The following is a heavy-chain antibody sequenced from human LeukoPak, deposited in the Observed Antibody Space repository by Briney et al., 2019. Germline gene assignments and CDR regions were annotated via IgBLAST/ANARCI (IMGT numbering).Heavy chain of an antibody. CDR1: GYTFTSYG. J-gene: IGHJ6*02. V-gene: IGHV1-18*01. CDR2: ISAYNGNT. CDR3: AREEQVTVTTSYYYGMDV. D-gene: IGHD4-17*01. Sequence: ASVKVSCKASGYTFTSYGISWVRQAPGQGLEWMGWISAYNGNTNYAQKLQGRVTMTTDTSTSTAYMELRSLRSEDTAVYYCAREEQVTVTTSYYYGMDVWGQGTTVTVSS.